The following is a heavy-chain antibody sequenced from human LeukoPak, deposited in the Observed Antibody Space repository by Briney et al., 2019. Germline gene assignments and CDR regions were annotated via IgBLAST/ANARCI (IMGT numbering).Heavy chain of an antibody. D-gene: IGHD6-13*01. Sequence: SETLSLTCAVSGGSISSSSYYWGWIRQPPGKGLEWIGTIYYSGSTYYNPSLKSRVTISVDTSKNQFSLKLSSVTAADTAVYYCARGMVWQQLVDGYSKPYFDYWGQGTLVTVSS. CDR2: IYYSGST. CDR3: ARGMVWQQLVDGYSKPYFDY. V-gene: IGHV4-39*07. J-gene: IGHJ4*02. CDR1: GGSISSSSYY.